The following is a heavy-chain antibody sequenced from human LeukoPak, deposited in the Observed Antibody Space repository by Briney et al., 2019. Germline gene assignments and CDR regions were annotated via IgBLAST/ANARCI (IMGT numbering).Heavy chain of an antibody. J-gene: IGHJ4*02. CDR1: GFTFSNYA. CDR2: ISYDGSNK. V-gene: IGHV3-30-3*01. Sequence: GGSLKLSCVASGFTFSNYAMHWVRQAPGKGLEWVAVISYDGSNKFYAVSLKGRFSISRDNSMNTLYLQMNTLRAEDTAVYYCATQPCGGGSCYLGHWGQGTVVTLSS. D-gene: IGHD2-15*01. CDR3: ATQPCGGGSCYLGH.